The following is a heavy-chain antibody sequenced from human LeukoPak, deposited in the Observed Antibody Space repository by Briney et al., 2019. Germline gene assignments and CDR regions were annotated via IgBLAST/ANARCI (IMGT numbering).Heavy chain of an antibody. CDR3: ARGRAVYNWFDP. D-gene: IGHD6-19*01. V-gene: IGHV1-8*01. J-gene: IGHJ5*02. Sequence: ASVKVSCKTSGDTFTSYDINWVRQATGQGLEWMGWMNPNSGNTGYAQKFQGRVTMTRNTSISTAYMELSSLRSEDTAVYYCARGRAVYNWFDPWGQGTLVTVSS. CDR2: MNPNSGNT. CDR1: GDTFTSYD.